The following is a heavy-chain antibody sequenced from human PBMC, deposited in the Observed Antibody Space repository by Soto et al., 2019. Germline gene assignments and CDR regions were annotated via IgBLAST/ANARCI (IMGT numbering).Heavy chain of an antibody. D-gene: IGHD1-26*01. Sequence: GGSLRLSCAASGFTFTNYAMTWVRQTPGKGLEWVSGISASGGLKYYADSVRGRFTVSRDNSENILYLQMDNLRDEDTALYYCAREVGAPSGWLDPWGQGTQVTVSS. V-gene: IGHV3-23*01. CDR3: AREVGAPSGWLDP. J-gene: IGHJ5*02. CDR1: GFTFTNYA. CDR2: ISASGGLK.